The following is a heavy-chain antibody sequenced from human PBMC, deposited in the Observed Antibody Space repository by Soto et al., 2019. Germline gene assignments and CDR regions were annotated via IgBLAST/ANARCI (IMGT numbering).Heavy chain of an antibody. J-gene: IGHJ4*02. V-gene: IGHV1-18*01. CDR3: ARDGGYDSSGYYSADFDY. D-gene: IGHD3-22*01. CDR2: ISAYNGNT. Sequence: QVQLVQSGAEVMKPGASVKVSCKASGYTFTSYGISWVRQAPGQGLEWMGWISAYNGNTNYAQKLQGRVTMTTDTSTSTAYMELRSLRSDDTAVYYCARDGGYDSSGYYSADFDYWGQGTLVTVSS. CDR1: GYTFTSYG.